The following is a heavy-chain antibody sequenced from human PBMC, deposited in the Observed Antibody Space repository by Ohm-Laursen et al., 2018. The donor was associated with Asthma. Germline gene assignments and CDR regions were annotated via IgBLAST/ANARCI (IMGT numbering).Heavy chain of an antibody. CDR3: ARVYHYYDSSGYYYYYYGMDV. Sequence: SLRLSCAASGFTFSSYWMNWVRQAPGKGLEWVSYISSSSSTIYYADSVKGRFTISRDNAKNSLYLQMNSLRAEDTAVYYCARVYHYYDSSGYYYYYYGMDVWGQGTTVTVSS. CDR2: ISSSSSTI. CDR1: GFTFSSYW. D-gene: IGHD3-22*01. V-gene: IGHV3-48*04. J-gene: IGHJ6*02.